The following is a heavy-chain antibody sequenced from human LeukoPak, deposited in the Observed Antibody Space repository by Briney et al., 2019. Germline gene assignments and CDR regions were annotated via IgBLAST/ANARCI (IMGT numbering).Heavy chain of an antibody. CDR1: DYSISSGHY. CDR3: ARDTRTAQGFDY. CDR2: IFQSGHT. V-gene: IGHV4-38-2*02. J-gene: IGHJ4*02. D-gene: IGHD2-15*01. Sequence: SETLSLTCTVSDYSISSGHYWGWIRQPPGKGLEWTGSIFQSGHTYYSPSLKSRVTISVDTSNNRFSLSLSAVTAADTAIYYCARDTRTAQGFDYWGQGILVTVSP.